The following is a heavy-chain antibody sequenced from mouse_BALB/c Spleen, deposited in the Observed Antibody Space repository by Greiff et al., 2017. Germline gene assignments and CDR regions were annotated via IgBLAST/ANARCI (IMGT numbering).Heavy chain of an antibody. D-gene: IGHD1-1*01. V-gene: IGHV1-69*01. CDR2: IDTSDSYT. Sequence: VQLQESGAELVMPGASVKMSCKASGYTFTDYWMHWVKQRPGQGLEWIGAIDTSDSYTSYNQKFKGKATLTVDESSSTAYMQLSSLTSEDSAVYYCARNPMYYYGSSYGYWYFDVWGAGTTVTVSS. CDR3: ARNPMYYYGSSYGYWYFDV. CDR1: GYTFTDYW. J-gene: IGHJ1*01.